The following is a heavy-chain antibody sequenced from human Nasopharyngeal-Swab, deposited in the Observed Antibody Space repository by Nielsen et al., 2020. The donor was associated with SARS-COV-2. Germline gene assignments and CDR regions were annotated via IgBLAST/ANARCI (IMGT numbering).Heavy chain of an antibody. V-gene: IGHV3-7*01. Sequence: GESLKISCAASGFTFDNYLMNWVRQAPGKGLEWVASIKQDGSEKYYVDSVKGRFTISRDNAKNSLYLQMNSLRVEDTAVYYCARVPGGYDSSGYYFDQWGQGTLVTVSS. CDR3: ARVPGGYDSSGYYFDQ. J-gene: IGHJ4*02. CDR1: GFTFDNYL. D-gene: IGHD3-22*01. CDR2: IKQDGSEK.